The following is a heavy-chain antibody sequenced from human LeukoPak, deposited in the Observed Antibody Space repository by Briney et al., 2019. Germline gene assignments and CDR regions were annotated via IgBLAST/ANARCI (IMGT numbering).Heavy chain of an antibody. V-gene: IGHV1-2*02. CDR3: AREYSGYDWGGGYYFDY. CDR2: INPNSGGT. J-gene: IGHJ4*02. CDR1: GYTFTGYY. Sequence: ASVKVSCKASGYTFTGYYMHWVRQAPGQGLEWMGWINPNSGGTNYAQKFQGRVTMTRDTSISTAYMELSRLGSDDTAVYYCAREYSGYDWGGGYYFDYWGQGTLVTVSS. D-gene: IGHD5-12*01.